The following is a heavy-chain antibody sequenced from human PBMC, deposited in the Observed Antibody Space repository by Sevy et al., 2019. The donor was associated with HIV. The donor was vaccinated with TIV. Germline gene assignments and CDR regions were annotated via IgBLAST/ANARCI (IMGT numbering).Heavy chain of an antibody. CDR2: ISYDVINN. Sequence: GGSLRLSCAASGFTFSNYAMHWVRQTPGKGLEWLAVISYDVINNYYADSVKGRFTISRDNSKNMLYLQMNSLTTEDTAAYSCARLPPTRAFDIWGQGTLVTVSS. V-gene: IGHV3-30*04. J-gene: IGHJ3*02. CDR1: GFTFSNYA. D-gene: IGHD1-1*01. CDR3: ARLPPTRAFDI.